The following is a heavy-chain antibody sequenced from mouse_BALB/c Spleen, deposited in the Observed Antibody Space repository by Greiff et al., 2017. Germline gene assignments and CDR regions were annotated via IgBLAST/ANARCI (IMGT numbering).Heavy chain of an antibody. CDR1: GYTFTDYA. D-gene: IGHD2-2*01. CDR3: TIYGYDGRYIDV. J-gene: IGHJ1*01. Sequence: VQLQESGPELVRPGVSVKISCKGSGYTFTDYAMHWVKQSHAKSLEWIGVISTYSGNTNYNQKFKGKATMTVDKSSSTAYMQLSSLTSEDSAVYYCTIYGYDGRYIDVWGAGTTVTVSS. V-gene: IGHV1-67*01. CDR2: ISTYSGNT.